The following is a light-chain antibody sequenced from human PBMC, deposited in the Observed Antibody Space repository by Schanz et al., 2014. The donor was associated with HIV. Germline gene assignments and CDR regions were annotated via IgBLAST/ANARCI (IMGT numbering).Light chain of an antibody. J-gene: IGKJ5*01. CDR2: AAS. V-gene: IGKV1-12*02. Sequence: DIQMTQSPSSVSASVGDRVTITCRASQGISSWLAWYQQKPGKAPKLLIYAASSLQSGVPLRFNGSGSGTDFTLIISALHPEDFASYYCQQTYTTPSITFGQGTRLEIK. CDR1: QGISSW. CDR3: QQTYTTPSIT.